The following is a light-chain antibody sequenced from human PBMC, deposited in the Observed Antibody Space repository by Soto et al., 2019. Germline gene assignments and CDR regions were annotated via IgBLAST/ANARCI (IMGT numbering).Light chain of an antibody. V-gene: IGKV1-33*01. Sequence: DIPMTQSPSSLSASVGDRVTITCQASQDISNNLHWYQVKPGKAPKLLIYDASNLKTGVPSRFSGSGSGTDFTFTINSLEPEDVATYYCQQYDDLPRTFGQGTKLQVK. CDR2: DAS. CDR1: QDISNN. J-gene: IGKJ2*01. CDR3: QQYDDLPRT.